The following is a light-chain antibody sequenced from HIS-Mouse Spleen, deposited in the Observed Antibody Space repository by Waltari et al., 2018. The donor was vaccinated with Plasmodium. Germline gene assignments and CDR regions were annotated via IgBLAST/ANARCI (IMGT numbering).Light chain of an antibody. CDR1: KLGDKY. CDR2: QDS. V-gene: IGLV3-1*01. Sequence: SYELTQPPSVSVSPGQTASITSPGDKLGDKYACWYHQKPGQSPVLVIYQDSKRPSGIPERFSGSNSGNTATLTISGTQAMDEADYYCQAWDSSTVVFGGGTKLTVL. CDR3: QAWDSSTVV. J-gene: IGLJ2*01.